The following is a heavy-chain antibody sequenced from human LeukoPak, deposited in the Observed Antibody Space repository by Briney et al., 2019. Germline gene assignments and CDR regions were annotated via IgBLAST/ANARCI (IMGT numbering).Heavy chain of an antibody. V-gene: IGHV1-69*05. J-gene: IGHJ5*02. CDR3: ARDSSAWGNWFDP. CDR2: IIPIFGTA. Sequence: SVKVSCKASGNTFTSYGISWVRQAPGQGLEWMGGIIPIFGTANYAQKFQGRVTITTDESTSTAYMELSSLRSEDTAVYYCARDSSAWGNWFDPSGQGTLVTVSS. CDR1: GNTFTSYG. D-gene: IGHD3-16*01.